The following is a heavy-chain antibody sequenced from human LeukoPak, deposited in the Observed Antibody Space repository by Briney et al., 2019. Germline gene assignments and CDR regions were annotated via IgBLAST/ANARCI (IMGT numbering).Heavy chain of an antibody. Sequence: GGSLRLSCAASGFTFSDYYMSWIRQAPGKGLEWVSYISISGSTIYYADSVKGRFTISRDNAKNSLYLQMNSLRAEDTAVYYCARAQGDGYDDAFDIWGQGPMVTVSS. CDR2: ISISGSTI. D-gene: IGHD5-12*01. CDR3: ARAQGDGYDDAFDI. V-gene: IGHV3-11*01. CDR1: GFTFSDYY. J-gene: IGHJ3*02.